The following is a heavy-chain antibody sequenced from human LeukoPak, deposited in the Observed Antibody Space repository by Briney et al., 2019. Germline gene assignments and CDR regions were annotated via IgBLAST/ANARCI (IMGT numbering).Heavy chain of an antibody. CDR1: AFTFSSYA. J-gene: IGHJ4*02. V-gene: IGHV3-21*04. D-gene: IGHD5-24*01. CDR3: ASSGGYNFPNPGY. CDR2: ISSSSSYI. Sequence: PGRSLRLSCAASAFTFSSYAMHWVRQAPGKGLEWVSSISSSSSYIYYADSVKGRFTISRDNAKNSLYLQMNSLRAEDTAVYYCASSGGYNFPNPGYWGQGTLVTVSS.